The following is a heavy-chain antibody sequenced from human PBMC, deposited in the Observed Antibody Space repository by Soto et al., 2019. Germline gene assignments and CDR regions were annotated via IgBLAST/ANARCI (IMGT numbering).Heavy chain of an antibody. CDR1: GFTFSSYG. V-gene: IGHV3-33*01. D-gene: IGHD1-26*01. Sequence: GGSLRLSCAASGFTFSSYGIHWVRQAPGKGLEWVAVIWCDGSNKYYADSVKGRFTISRDNSKNTLYLQMNSLRDEDTAVYYCASGERSYATLDPGFDYWGQGTLVTVSS. J-gene: IGHJ4*02. CDR2: IWCDGSNK. CDR3: ASGERSYATLDPGFDY.